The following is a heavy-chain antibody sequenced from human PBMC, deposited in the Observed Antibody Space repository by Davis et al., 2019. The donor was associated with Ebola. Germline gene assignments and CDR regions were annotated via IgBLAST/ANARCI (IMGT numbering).Heavy chain of an antibody. CDR3: ARGVGATGLLYYYGMDV. CDR2: ISYDGSNK. V-gene: IGHV3-30*03. CDR1: GFTFSSYG. J-gene: IGHJ6*02. D-gene: IGHD1-26*01. Sequence: GESLKISCAASGFTFSSYGMHWVRQAPGKGLEWVAVISYDGSNKYYADSVKGRFTISRDNSKNTLYLQMNSLRAEDTAVYYCARGVGATGLLYYYGMDVWGPGTTVTVSS.